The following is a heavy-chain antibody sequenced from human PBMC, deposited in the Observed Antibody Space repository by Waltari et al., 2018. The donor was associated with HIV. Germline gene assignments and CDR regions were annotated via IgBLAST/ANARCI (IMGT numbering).Heavy chain of an antibody. CDR2: ISWNSGTI. D-gene: IGHD4-17*01. V-gene: IGHV3-9*01. Sequence: EVQLVESGGGLVQPGRSLRLSCAASGFTFDDYALPWVRQAPGRVLEWVSGISWNSGTIGYADSVKGRFTISRDNAKNSLYLQMNSLRAEDTALYYCAKDKRSGYGGNSFWYFDLWGRGTLVTVSS. CDR1: GFTFDDYA. CDR3: AKDKRSGYGGNSFWYFDL. J-gene: IGHJ2*01.